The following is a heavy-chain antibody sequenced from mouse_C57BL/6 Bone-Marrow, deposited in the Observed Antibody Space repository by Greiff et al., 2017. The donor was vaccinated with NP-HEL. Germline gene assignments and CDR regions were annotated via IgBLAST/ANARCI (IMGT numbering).Heavy chain of an antibody. V-gene: IGHV1-19*01. CDR1: GYTFTDYY. J-gene: IGHJ4*01. Sequence: VQLKESGPVLVKPGASVKMSCKASGYTFTDYYMNWVKQSHGKSLEWIGVINPYNGGTSYNQKFKGKATLTVDKSSSTAYMELNSLTSEDSAVYYWARTISTMVTTYYAMDYWGQGTSVTVSS. CDR3: ARTISTMVTTYYAMDY. CDR2: INPYNGGT. D-gene: IGHD2-2*01.